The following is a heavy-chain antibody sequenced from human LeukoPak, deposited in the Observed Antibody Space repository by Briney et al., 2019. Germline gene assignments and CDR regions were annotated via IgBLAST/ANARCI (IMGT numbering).Heavy chain of an antibody. J-gene: IGHJ4*02. CDR1: LFTFSSYA. CDR3: AKVGSRRYY. Sequence: GGSLRLSCAASLFTFSSYAMSWVRQAPGKGLAWVSAISGSCGSTYYADSVKGRFTISRDNSKNTLYLQINSPRAEDTAVYSCAKVGSRRYYGGQGTLILVTS. V-gene: IGHV3-23*01. D-gene: IGHD3-10*01. CDR2: ISGSCGST.